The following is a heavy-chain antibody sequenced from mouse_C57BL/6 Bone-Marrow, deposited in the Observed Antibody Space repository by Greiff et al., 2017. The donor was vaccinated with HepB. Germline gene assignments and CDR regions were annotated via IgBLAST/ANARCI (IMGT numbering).Heavy chain of an antibody. J-gene: IGHJ4*01. CDR3: ARSLGV. Sequence: QVQLQQPGAELVKPGASVKLSCKASGYTFTSYWMHWVKQRPGQGLEWIGMIHPNSGSTNYNEKFKSKATLTVDKSSSTAYMQLSRLTSEDSAFYYCARSLGVWGQGTSVTVSS. V-gene: IGHV1-64*01. CDR1: GYTFTSYW. D-gene: IGHD6-2*01. CDR2: IHPNSGST.